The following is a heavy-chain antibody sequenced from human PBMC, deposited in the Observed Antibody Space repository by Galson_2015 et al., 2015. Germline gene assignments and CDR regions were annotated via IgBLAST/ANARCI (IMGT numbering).Heavy chain of an antibody. CDR3: ARSLDLTYYYGSGSSNWFDP. CDR1: GYTFTSYG. D-gene: IGHD3-10*01. CDR2: ISAYNGNT. V-gene: IGHV1-18*01. Sequence: SVKVSCKASGYTFTSYGISWVRQAPGQGLEWMGWISAYNGNTNYAQKLQGRVTMTTDTSTSTAYMELRSLRSDDTAVYYCARSLDLTYYYGSGSSNWFDPWGQGTLVTVSS. J-gene: IGHJ5*02.